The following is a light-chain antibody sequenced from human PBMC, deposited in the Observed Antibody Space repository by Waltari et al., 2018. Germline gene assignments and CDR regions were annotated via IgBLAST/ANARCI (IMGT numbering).Light chain of an antibody. Sequence: EIVLTQSPATLSWSPGERAILSCRASQSVGSSYLAWYQQKPGQAPKLLIYGASNRATGIPDRFSGSGSGTDFTLSISRLEPEDFAGYYCHQYVSSRWTFGQGTTVEIK. CDR2: GAS. CDR3: HQYVSSRWT. V-gene: IGKV3-20*01. CDR1: QSVGSSY. J-gene: IGKJ1*01.